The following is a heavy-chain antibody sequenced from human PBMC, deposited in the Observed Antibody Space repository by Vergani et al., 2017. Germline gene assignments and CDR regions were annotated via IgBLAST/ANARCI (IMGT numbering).Heavy chain of an antibody. CDR2: IRYDGSNK. D-gene: IGHD2-2*01. CDR3: AKDAPGDQLLSS. Sequence: QVQLVKSGGGVVQPGGSLRLSCAASGFTFSSYGMHWVRQAPGKGLEWVACIRYDGSNKYYADSVKGRFTISRDNSKNTLYVQVNSLRAEDTAVYYCAKDAPGDQLLSSWGQGTLVTVSS. V-gene: IGHV3-30*02. CDR1: GFTFSSYG. J-gene: IGHJ4*02.